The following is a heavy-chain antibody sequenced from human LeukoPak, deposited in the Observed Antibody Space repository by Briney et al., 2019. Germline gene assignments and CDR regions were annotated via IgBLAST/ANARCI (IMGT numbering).Heavy chain of an antibody. J-gene: IGHJ4*02. Sequence: GGSLRLSCAASGFTFSSYGMHWVRQAPGKGLEWVAVISYDGSNKYYADSVKGRFTISRDNSKNTLDLQINSPRAEDTAVYYCAKDRGAVADYFDYWGQGTLVTVSS. CDR2: ISYDGSNK. V-gene: IGHV3-30*18. CDR1: GFTFSSYG. CDR3: AKDRGAVADYFDY. D-gene: IGHD6-19*01.